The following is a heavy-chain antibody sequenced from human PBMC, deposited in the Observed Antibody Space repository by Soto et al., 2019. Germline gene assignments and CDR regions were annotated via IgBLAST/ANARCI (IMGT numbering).Heavy chain of an antibody. D-gene: IGHD3-10*01. CDR3: SRAMVRGVMEVAYYYYGMDV. Sequence: ASVKVSCKASGYTFTSYAMHWVRQAPGQRLEWMGWINAGNGNTKYSQKFQGRVTITRDTSASTAYMELSSLRSEDTAVYYCSRAMVRGVMEVAYYYYGMDVWGQGTTVTVSS. V-gene: IGHV1-3*01. CDR2: INAGNGNT. CDR1: GYTFTSYA. J-gene: IGHJ6*02.